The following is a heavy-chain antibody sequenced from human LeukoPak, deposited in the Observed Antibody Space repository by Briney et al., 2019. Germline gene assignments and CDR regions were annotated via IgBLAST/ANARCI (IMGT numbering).Heavy chain of an antibody. CDR1: GFTFSRYA. J-gene: IGHJ4*02. CDR2: ISGSGGST. CDR3: ASVGISIAAAGTGGY. Sequence: GGSLRLSCAASGFTFSRYAMSWVRQAPGKGLEWVSTISGSGGSTYYADSVKGRFTISRDNSKNTLYLQMNSLRAEDTAVYYCASVGISIAAAGTGGYWGQGTLVTVSS. D-gene: IGHD6-13*01. V-gene: IGHV3-23*01.